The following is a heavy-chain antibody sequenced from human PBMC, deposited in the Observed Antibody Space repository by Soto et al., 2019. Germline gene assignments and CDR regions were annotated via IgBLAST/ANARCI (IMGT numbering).Heavy chain of an antibody. V-gene: IGHV4-39*01. J-gene: IGHJ4*02. CDR2: IHYSGST. CDR3: ARRVGTILPIDS. CDR1: GDSMTSSNFY. D-gene: IGHD3-3*01. Sequence: SETLSLTCTVSGDSMTSSNFYWGWIRQPPWKGLEWIGSIHYSGSTYYTPSLRGRVNIFVDTSKTQFSLKLSSVTAEDTAIYYCARRVGTILPIDSWGQGXLVTVYS.